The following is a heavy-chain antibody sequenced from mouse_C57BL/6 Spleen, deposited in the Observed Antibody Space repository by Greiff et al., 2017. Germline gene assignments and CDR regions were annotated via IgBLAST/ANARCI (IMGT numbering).Heavy chain of an antibody. Sequence: EVQLQQSGPELAKPGASVKISCKASGYSFTDYNMNWVQQSTGKSLEWIGGINPSYGTTCYNQKFKGKATLTVDQSSSTAYMQLNSLTSEDSAVYYCARIWSRDAMDYWGQGTSVTVSS. CDR3: ARIWSRDAMDY. V-gene: IGHV1-39*01. J-gene: IGHJ4*01. CDR2: INPSYGTT. CDR1: GYSFTDYN.